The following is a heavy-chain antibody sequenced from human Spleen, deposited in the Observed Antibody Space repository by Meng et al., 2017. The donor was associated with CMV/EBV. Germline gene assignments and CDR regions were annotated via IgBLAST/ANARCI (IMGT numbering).Heavy chain of an antibody. D-gene: IGHD3-16*01. J-gene: IGHJ4*02. V-gene: IGHV2-5*01. Sequence: GGGVGVIRQPPGKALEWLALIYWNDDKRYSPSLKSRLTITKDTSKNRVVLIMTDMDPEDTATYYCARGSRAWTNYEYVWGRIDYWGQGTLVTVSS. CDR2: IYWNDDK. CDR1: GGG. CDR3: ARGSRAWTNYEYVWGRIDY.